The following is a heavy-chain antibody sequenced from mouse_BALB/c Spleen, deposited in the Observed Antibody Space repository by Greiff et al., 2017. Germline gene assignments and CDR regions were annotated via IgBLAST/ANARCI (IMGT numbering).Heavy chain of an antibody. CDR1: GYTFTSYW. J-gene: IGHJ2*01. CDR3: TRGGFDY. CDR2: IYPGSGST. V-gene: IGHV1S22*01. Sequence: LKQPGSELVRPGASVKLSCKASGYTFTSYWMHWVKQRPGQGLEWIGNIYPGSGSTNYDEKFKSKATLTVDTSSSTAYMQLSSLTSEDSAVYYCTRGGFDYWGQGTTLTVSS.